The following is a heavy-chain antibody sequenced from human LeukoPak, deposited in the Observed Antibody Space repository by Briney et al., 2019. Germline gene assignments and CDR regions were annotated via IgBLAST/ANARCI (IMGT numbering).Heavy chain of an antibody. V-gene: IGHV3-20*04. D-gene: IGHD3-9*01. J-gene: IGHJ4*02. CDR1: GFTFDDRG. Sequence: EGSLRLSCAASGFTFDDRGMSWVRQAPGKGLEWVSGIKWDGGRTGYADSVKGRFTISRDNAKNSVYLQMNSLRAEDTALYYCARDRDWAFDYWGQGNLVTVSS. CDR3: ARDRDWAFDY. CDR2: IKWDGGRT.